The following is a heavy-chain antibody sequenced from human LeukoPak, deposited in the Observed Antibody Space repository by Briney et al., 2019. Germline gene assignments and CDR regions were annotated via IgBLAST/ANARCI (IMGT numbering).Heavy chain of an antibody. CDR2: IYPGDSDT. Sequence: GESLKISCKGSGYSFTGYWIAWVRQVPGKGLEWMGIIYPGDSDTRYSPSLQGKVTISADKSISTAYLQWSSLEASDTAMYYCARPDGVRWPPEYFQHWGQGTLVTVSS. D-gene: IGHD2-8*01. J-gene: IGHJ1*01. V-gene: IGHV5-51*01. CDR3: ARPDGVRWPPEYFQH. CDR1: GYSFTGYW.